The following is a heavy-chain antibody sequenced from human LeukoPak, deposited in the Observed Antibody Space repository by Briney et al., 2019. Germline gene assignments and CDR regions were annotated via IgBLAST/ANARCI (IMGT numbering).Heavy chain of an antibody. J-gene: IGHJ6*03. Sequence: GGSLRLSCAASGVTFSSYAMNWVRQAPGKGLEWVSGISSSGGSTSYADSVKGRFTISRDNSKNTLYLQMNSLRAEDTAVYYCAKTPRYCSSTSCLPKNAYYYYMDVWGKGTTVTVSS. D-gene: IGHD2-2*01. CDR2: ISSSGGST. CDR1: GVTFSSYA. V-gene: IGHV3-23*01. CDR3: AKTPRYCSSTSCLPKNAYYYYMDV.